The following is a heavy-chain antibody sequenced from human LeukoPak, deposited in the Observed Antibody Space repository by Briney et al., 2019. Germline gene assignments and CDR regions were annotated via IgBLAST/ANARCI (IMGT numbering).Heavy chain of an antibody. J-gene: IGHJ1*01. CDR1: GFTFSSYW. V-gene: IGHV3-74*01. D-gene: IGHD3-22*01. CDR2: SKSDGST. Sequence: GGSLTLSCAASGFTFSSYWMHWVRQPPWKGLAGVSLSKSDGSTTAAASVTGRFTTSRDNDKNTVSLQMNSLSDEETGVYYCASAPSEIGGYYPDSFRHWGQGTLVAVSS. CDR3: ASAPSEIGGYYPDSFRH.